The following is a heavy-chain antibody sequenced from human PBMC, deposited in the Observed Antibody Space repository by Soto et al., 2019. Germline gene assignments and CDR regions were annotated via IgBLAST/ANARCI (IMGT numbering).Heavy chain of an antibody. V-gene: IGHV1-3*01. D-gene: IGHD1-26*01. CDR3: ARVLGGSYYFDY. CDR2: INAGNGNT. CDR1: GYTFTSYA. Sequence: QVQLVQSGAEVKKPGASVKVSCKASGYTFTSYAMHWVRQAPGQRLEWMGWINAGNGNTKYSQKFQGRVTITRDTSASTAYMGLSSLRSEDTAVYYCARVLGGSYYFDYWGQGTLVTVSS. J-gene: IGHJ4*02.